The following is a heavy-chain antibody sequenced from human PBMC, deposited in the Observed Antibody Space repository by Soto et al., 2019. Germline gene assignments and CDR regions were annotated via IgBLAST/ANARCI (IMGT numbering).Heavy chain of an antibody. CDR1: GASIRSTDYY. CDR2: VYYTGST. CDR3: VRTARQGAVAPHWCDR. D-gene: IGHD2-21*02. J-gene: IGHJ5*02. V-gene: IGHV4-30-4*01. Sequence: SETLSLTCTVSGASIRSTDYYWSWIRQAPGKGLEWIGYVYYTGSTYYNPSLMSRLTISVATSKNQFSLKLTSVTAAETAVYYCVRTARQGAVAPHWCDRWGQGTQVTVSS.